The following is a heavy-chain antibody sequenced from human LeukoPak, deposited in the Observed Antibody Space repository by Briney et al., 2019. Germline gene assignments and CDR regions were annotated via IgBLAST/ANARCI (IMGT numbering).Heavy chain of an antibody. CDR3: ATGERLPKDY. CDR1: GYTLTELS. J-gene: IGHJ4*02. V-gene: IGHV1-24*01. Sequence: GSVKVSCKVYGYTLTELSIHWVRQAPGKGLEWMGGFDPEDGETIYAQKFQGRVTMTEDTSTDTAYMELSSLRSEDTAVYYCATGERLPKDYWGQGTLVTVSS. CDR2: FDPEDGET.